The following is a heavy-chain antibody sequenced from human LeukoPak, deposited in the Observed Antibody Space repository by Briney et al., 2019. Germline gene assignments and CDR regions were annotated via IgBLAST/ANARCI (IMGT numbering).Heavy chain of an antibody. Sequence: PSETLSLTCTVSGGSISSSSCYWDWIRRPPGRGLEWIGNVYYGGNTFYNSSLESRVTISVDMSKNQFSLKLTSLTAADTAVYYCARQRADYFYHYLDVWGKGTSVTVSS. J-gene: IGHJ6*03. CDR1: GGSISSSSCY. CDR2: VYYGGNT. CDR3: ARQRADYFYHYLDV. V-gene: IGHV4-39*01.